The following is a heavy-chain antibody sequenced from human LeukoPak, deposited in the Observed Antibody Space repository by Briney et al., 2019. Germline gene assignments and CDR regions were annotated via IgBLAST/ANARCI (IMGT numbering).Heavy chain of an antibody. CDR3: ATDSRNTRCLGY. Sequence: GGSLRLSCAASGLTFSTYGMNWVRQAPGKGLEWVANIKQDGSEKYVDSVKGRFTVSRDNPKNSLYLEMNNLRAEDTAIYHCATDSRNTRCLGYWGQGTLVTVSS. D-gene: IGHD2-2*01. CDR2: IKQDGSEK. V-gene: IGHV3-7*03. CDR1: GLTFSTYG. J-gene: IGHJ4*02.